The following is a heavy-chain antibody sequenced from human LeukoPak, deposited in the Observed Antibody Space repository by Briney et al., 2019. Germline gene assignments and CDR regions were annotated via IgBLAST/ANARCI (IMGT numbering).Heavy chain of an antibody. J-gene: IGHJ4*02. Sequence: SETLSLTCTVSGGSISSGDYYWSWIRQPPGKGLEWIGYIYYSGSTSYNPSLKSRVTISVDTSKNQFSLKLSSVTAADTAVYYCARDGAAAGTGLFVDYWGQGTLVTVSS. CDR3: ARDGAAAGTGLFVDY. CDR2: IYYSGST. D-gene: IGHD6-13*01. V-gene: IGHV4-30-4*08. CDR1: GGSISSGDYY.